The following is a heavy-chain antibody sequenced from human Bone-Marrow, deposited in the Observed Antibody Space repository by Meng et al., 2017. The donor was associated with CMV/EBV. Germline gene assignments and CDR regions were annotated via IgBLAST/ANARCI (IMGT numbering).Heavy chain of an antibody. CDR3: ARVGYSYGYTYHY. CDR2: IYYSGST. D-gene: IGHD5-18*01. V-gene: IGHV4-39*06. J-gene: IGHJ4*02. Sequence: GSLRLSCTVSGGSISSSSYYWGWIRQPPGKGLEWIGSIYYSGSTYYNPSLKSRVTISVVTSKNQFTLKLSSVTAADTAVYYCARVGYSYGYTYHYWGQGTLVTVSS. CDR1: GGSISSSSYY.